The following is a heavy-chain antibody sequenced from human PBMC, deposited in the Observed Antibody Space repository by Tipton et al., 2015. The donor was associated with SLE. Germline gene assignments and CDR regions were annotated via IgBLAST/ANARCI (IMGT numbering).Heavy chain of an antibody. D-gene: IGHD2-2*01. Sequence: TLSLTCAVYGGSFSGYYWSWIRQPPGKGLEWIGEINHSGSTNYNPSLKSRVTISVDTSKNQFSLKLSSVTAADTAVYYCARSHSLGYCSSTSCYHYFDYWGQGTLVTVSS. V-gene: IGHV4-34*01. CDR2: INHSGST. J-gene: IGHJ4*02. CDR1: GGSFSGYY. CDR3: ARSHSLGYCSSTSCYHYFDY.